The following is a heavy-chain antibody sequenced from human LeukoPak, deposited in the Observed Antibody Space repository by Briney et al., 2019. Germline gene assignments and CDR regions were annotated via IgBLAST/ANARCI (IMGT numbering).Heavy chain of an antibody. V-gene: IGHV4-39*01. D-gene: IGHD1-26*01. CDR2: IYYSGRT. J-gene: IGHJ4*02. Sequence: SETLSLTCAVSGGSISSNSYYWGWIRQPPGKGLEWIGNIYYSGRTYSNPSLLSRLSISVDTSKNQFFLNLNSVTAADTALYYCARLMVGATSVDSWGQGTLVTVSS. CDR3: ARLMVGATSVDS. CDR1: GGSISSNSYY.